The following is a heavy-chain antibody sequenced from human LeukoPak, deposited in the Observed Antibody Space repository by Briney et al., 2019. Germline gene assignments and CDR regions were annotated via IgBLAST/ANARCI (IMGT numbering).Heavy chain of an antibody. CDR1: GFTFSSYS. D-gene: IGHD6-13*01. Sequence: PGGSLRLSCTASGFTFSSYSMNWVRQAPGKGLEWVSHISSSGSTIYYADSVKGRFTISRDNAKNSLYLQMNSLRAEDTAVYYCAREPSSHVGYFQHWGQGTLVTVSS. CDR3: AREPSSHVGYFQH. J-gene: IGHJ1*01. V-gene: IGHV3-48*04. CDR2: ISSSGSTI.